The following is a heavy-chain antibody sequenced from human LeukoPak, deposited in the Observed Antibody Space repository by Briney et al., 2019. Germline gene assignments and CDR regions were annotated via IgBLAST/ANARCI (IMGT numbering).Heavy chain of an antibody. CDR1: GFTFSSYA. V-gene: IGHV3-23*01. Sequence: PGGSLRLSCAASGFTFSSYAMSWVRQAPGKGLEWVSAISGSGGSTYYADSVKGRFTISRDNSKNTLYLQMNSLRAEDTAVYYCAKDLDFPSGWYQEPNYFDYWGQGTLVTVSS. J-gene: IGHJ4*02. CDR2: ISGSGGST. CDR3: AKDLDFPSGWYQEPNYFDY. D-gene: IGHD6-19*01.